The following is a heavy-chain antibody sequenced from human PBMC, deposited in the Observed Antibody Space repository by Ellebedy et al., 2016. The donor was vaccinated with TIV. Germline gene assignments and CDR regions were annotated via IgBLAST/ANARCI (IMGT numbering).Heavy chain of an antibody. CDR1: GFTFSSYW. V-gene: IGHV3-74*01. D-gene: IGHD3-22*01. CDR3: ARDPPRYYDSSGYYPFDY. J-gene: IGHJ4*02. Sequence: GESLKISCAASGFTFSSYWMHWVRQAPGKGLVWVSRIKSDGSSTSYADSVKGRFTISRDNAKNTLYLQMNSLRAEDTAVYYCARDPPRYYDSSGYYPFDYWGQGTLVTVPS. CDR2: IKSDGSST.